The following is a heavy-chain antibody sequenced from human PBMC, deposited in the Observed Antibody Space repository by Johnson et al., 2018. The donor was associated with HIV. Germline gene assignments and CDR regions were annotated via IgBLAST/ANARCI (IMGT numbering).Heavy chain of an antibody. CDR2: IYSGGST. Sequence: VQLVESGGGEVQPGGSLRLSCAASGFAFSDYYMAWIRQAPGKGLEWVSVIYSGGSTYYADSVKGRFTISRDNSKNTLYLQMNSLRAEDTAVYYCASARHWNDYDAFDIWGQGTMVTVSS. J-gene: IGHJ3*02. CDR1: GFAFSDYY. CDR3: ASARHWNDYDAFDI. D-gene: IGHD1-1*01. V-gene: IGHV3-66*02.